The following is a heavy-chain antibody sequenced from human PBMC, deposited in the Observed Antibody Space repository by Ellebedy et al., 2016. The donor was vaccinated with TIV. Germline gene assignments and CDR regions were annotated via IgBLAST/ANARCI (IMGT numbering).Heavy chain of an antibody. CDR2: VFYSGSP. V-gene: IGHV4-39*01. Sequence: MPSDTLSLTCSVPGGPVSSTRYYWAWLRQPPGKGLEYLGSVFYSGSPYYNPSFKSRVTLSADTSKNQFSLNLRTVTAADTAVYYCARTDPWQPIDDWGQGILVSVSS. J-gene: IGHJ4*02. CDR1: GGPVSSTRYY. D-gene: IGHD2-21*02. CDR3: ARTDPWQPIDD.